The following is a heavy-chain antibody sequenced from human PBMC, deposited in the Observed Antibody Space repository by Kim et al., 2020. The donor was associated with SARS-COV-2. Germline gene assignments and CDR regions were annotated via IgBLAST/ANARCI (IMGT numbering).Heavy chain of an antibody. Sequence: SVKVSCKASGGTFSSYAISWVRQAPGQGLEWMGRIIPILGIANYAQKFQGRVTITADKSTSTAYMELSSLRSEDTAVYYCARDQAGSVTTLWAFDIWGQGTMVTVSS. CDR1: GGTFSSYA. V-gene: IGHV1-69*04. J-gene: IGHJ3*02. CDR2: IIPILGIA. D-gene: IGHD4-17*01. CDR3: ARDQAGSVTTLWAFDI.